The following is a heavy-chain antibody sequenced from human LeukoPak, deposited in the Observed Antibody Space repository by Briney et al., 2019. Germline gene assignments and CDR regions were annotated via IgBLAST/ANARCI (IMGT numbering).Heavy chain of an antibody. CDR1: GFTVSSNY. J-gene: IGHJ4*02. CDR2: IYSGGST. V-gene: IGHV3-53*05. D-gene: IGHD3-22*01. CDR3: AKDSGSGYYYPDYFDY. Sequence: GGSLRLSCAASGFTVSSNYMSWVRQAPGKGLEWVSVIYSGGSTYYADSVKGRFTISRDNSKNTLYLQMNSLRAEDTAVYYCAKDSGSGYYYPDYFDYWGQGTLVTVSS.